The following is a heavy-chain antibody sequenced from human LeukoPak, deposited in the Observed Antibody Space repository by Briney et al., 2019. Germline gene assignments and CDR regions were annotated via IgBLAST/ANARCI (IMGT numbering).Heavy chain of an antibody. V-gene: IGHV3-48*03. J-gene: IGHJ6*03. CDR3: ARDFRDEAMVRGVIIGYYYYYYMDV. Sequence: PGGSLRLSCAASGFTFSSYEMNWVRQAPGKGLEWVSYISSSSSTIYYADSVKGRFTISRDNAKNSLYLQMNSLRAEDTAVYYCARDFRDEAMVRGVIIGYYYYYYMDVWGKGTTVTVSS. CDR2: ISSSSSTI. CDR1: GFTFSSYE. D-gene: IGHD3-10*01.